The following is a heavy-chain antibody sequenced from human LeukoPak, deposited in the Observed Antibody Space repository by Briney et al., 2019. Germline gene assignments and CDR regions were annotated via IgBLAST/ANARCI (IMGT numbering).Heavy chain of an antibody. CDR2: INPNSGGT. D-gene: IGHD3-22*01. Sequence: ASVKVSCKASGYTFTCYYMHWVRQAPGQGLEWMGWINPNSGGTNYAQKFQGRVTMTRDTSISTAYMELSSLRSEDTAVYYCARADSSGYYYGYFDYWGQGTLVTVSS. CDR1: GYTFTCYY. V-gene: IGHV1-2*02. J-gene: IGHJ4*02. CDR3: ARADSSGYYYGYFDY.